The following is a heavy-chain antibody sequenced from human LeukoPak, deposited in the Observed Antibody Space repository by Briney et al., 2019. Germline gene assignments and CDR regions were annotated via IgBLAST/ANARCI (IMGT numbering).Heavy chain of an antibody. CDR3: ARDYCSGGSCYSYYYYGMDV. D-gene: IGHD2-15*01. CDR1: GYSFTSYW. J-gene: IGHJ6*04. Sequence: GESLKISCKGSGYSFTSYWISWVRQMPGKGLEWMGRIDPSDSYTNYSPSFQGHVTISADKSISTAYLQRSSLKVSDTAMYYCARDYCSGGSCYSYYYYGMDVWGKGTTVTVSS. V-gene: IGHV5-10-1*01. CDR2: IDPSDSYT.